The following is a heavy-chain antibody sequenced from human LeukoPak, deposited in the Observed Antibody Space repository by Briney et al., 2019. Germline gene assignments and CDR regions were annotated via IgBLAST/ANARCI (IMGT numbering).Heavy chain of an antibody. CDR2: ISSSSSYI. V-gene: IGHV3-21*01. CDR1: GFTFSSCS. J-gene: IGHJ4*02. CDR3: ARDGIAVASDFDY. D-gene: IGHD6-19*01. Sequence: GGSLRLSCAASGFTFSSCSMNWVRQAPGKGLEWVSSISSSSSYIYYADSVKGRFTISRDNAKNSLYLQMNSLRAEDTAVYYCARDGIAVASDFDYWGQGTLVTVSS.